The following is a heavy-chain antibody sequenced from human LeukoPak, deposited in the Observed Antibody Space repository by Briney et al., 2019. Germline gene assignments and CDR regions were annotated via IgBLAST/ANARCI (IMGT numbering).Heavy chain of an antibody. J-gene: IGHJ4*02. V-gene: IGHV3-30*02. D-gene: IGHD2-2*01. CDR3: AKGGGGVVPAAMAN. Sequence: GGSLRLSCAASGFTFSSYGMHWVRQAPGKGLEWVAFIRYDGSNKYYADSVKGRFTISRDNSKNTLYLQMNSLRAEDTAVYYCAKGGGGVVPAAMANWGQGTLVTVSS. CDR1: GFTFSSYG. CDR2: IRYDGSNK.